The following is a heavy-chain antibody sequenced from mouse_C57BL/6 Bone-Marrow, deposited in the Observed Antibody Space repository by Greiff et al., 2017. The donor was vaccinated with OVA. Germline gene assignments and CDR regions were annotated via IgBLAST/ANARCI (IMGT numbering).Heavy chain of an antibody. CDR2: IDPSDSYT. J-gene: IGHJ3*01. Sequence: QVQLQQPGAELVMPGASVKLSCKASGYTFTSYWMHWVKQRPGQGLEWIGAIDPSDSYTNYNQKFKGKSTLTVDKSSSTAYMQLSSLTSEDSAVYYCAREVNFNYYGSSYPAWFAYWGQGTLVTVSA. D-gene: IGHD1-1*01. CDR3: AREVNFNYYGSSYPAWFAY. V-gene: IGHV1-69*01. CDR1: GYTFTSYW.